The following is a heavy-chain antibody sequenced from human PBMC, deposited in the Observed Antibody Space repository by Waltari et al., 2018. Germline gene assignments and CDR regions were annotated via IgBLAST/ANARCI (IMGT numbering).Heavy chain of an antibody. CDR2: VYPGDGET. Sequence: EVQLVQSGAEVKKLGATVKISCKVSGYTFTDYYIHWVQQAPGKGLEWMGLVYPGDGETIYAEEFQGRVTITADTSTDTAYVELSSLSSEDAAVYYCATVITIFGVVRGEFDPWGQGTLVTVSS. J-gene: IGHJ5*02. CDR3: ATVITIFGVVRGEFDP. D-gene: IGHD3-3*01. V-gene: IGHV1-69-2*01. CDR1: GYTFTDYY.